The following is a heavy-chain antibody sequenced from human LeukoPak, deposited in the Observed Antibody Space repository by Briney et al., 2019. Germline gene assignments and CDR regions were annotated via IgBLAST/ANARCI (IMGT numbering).Heavy chain of an antibody. J-gene: IGHJ3*02. CDR1: GYTFTSYY. CDR3: ATSRGAWDALDI. D-gene: IGHD3-16*01. V-gene: IGHV1-46*01. Sequence: ASVKVSCKASGYTFTSYYMNWVRQAPGQGLEWMGIINPSGGATNYAQNFQGRVTMTRDTSTSTVYMELSSLRSDDTAVYYCATSRGAWDALDIWGQGTMVTVSS. CDR2: INPSGGAT.